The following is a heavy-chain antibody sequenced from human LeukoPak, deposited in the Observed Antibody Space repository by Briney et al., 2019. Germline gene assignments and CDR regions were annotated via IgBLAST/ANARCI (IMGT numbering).Heavy chain of an antibody. CDR1: GYTFTGYY. J-gene: IGHJ4*02. Sequence: ASVKVSCTASGYTFTGYYMHWVRQAPGQGLEWMGWINPNSGGTNYAQKFQGRVTMTRDTSISTAYMELSRLRSDDTAVYYCARDYSSSWYFDYWGQGTLVTVSS. CDR2: INPNSGGT. CDR3: ARDYSSSWYFDY. V-gene: IGHV1-2*02. D-gene: IGHD6-13*01.